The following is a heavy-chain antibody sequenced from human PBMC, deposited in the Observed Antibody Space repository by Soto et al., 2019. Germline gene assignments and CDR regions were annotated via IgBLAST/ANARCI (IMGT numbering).Heavy chain of an antibody. CDR1: GYIFTNYD. J-gene: IGHJ5*02. V-gene: IGHV1-8*01. CDR2: INPNSGNT. Sequence: QVQLVQSGAEVKKPGASVKVSCKASGYIFTNYDINWVRQATGQGLESLEWINPNSGNTGYVQTFQGRVTMTRNTSINKAYRELNSLKSEDTAFYYGARGSKYGANSNRFDPWGQGTLATVSS. D-gene: IGHD4-4*01. CDR3: ARGSKYGANSNRFDP.